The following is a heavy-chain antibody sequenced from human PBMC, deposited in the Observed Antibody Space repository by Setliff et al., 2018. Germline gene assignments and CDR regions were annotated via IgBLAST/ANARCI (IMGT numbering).Heavy chain of an antibody. Sequence: GGSLRLSCAASGFTFSSYWMSWVRQAPGKGLEWVSYISRGGNTIYYADSVKGRFTISRDNAKNSLYLQMNSLRAEDTAVYYCARDVVSGWYRRNNYFGMDVWGQGTTVTVSS. D-gene: IGHD6-19*01. CDR1: GFTFSSYW. CDR3: ARDVVSGWYRRNNYFGMDV. V-gene: IGHV3-48*04. CDR2: ISRGGNTI. J-gene: IGHJ6*02.